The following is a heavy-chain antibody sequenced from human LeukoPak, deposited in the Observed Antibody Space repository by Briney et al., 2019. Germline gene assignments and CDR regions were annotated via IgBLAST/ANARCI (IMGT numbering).Heavy chain of an antibody. CDR3: ARGVAIFGVVDYYYYYMDV. Sequence: GASVKVSCKASGYTFTSYAMNWVRQAPGQGLEWMGWTNTNTGNPTYAQGFTGRFVFSLDTSVSTAYLQISSLKAEDTAVYYCARGVAIFGVVDYYYYYMDVWGKGTTVTVSS. D-gene: IGHD3-3*01. V-gene: IGHV7-4-1*02. CDR2: TNTNTGNP. CDR1: GYTFTSYA. J-gene: IGHJ6*03.